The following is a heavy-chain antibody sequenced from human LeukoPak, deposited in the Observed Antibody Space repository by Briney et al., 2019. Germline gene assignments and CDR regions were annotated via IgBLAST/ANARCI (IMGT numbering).Heavy chain of an antibody. D-gene: IGHD6-13*01. J-gene: IGHJ4*02. CDR1: GYTFTGHY. V-gene: IGHV1-2*06. CDR2: INPNSGGT. Sequence: ASVKVSCKASGYTFTGHYMHWVRQAPGQGLEWMGRINPNSGGTNYAQKFQGRVTMTRDTSISTAYMELSRLRSDDTAVYYCARDLWVAAAGRGEDDYWGQGTLVTVSS. CDR3: ARDLWVAAAGRGEDDY.